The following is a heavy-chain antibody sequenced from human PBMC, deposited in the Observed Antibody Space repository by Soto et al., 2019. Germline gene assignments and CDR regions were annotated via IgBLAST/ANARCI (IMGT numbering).Heavy chain of an antibody. V-gene: IGHV4-59*01. J-gene: IGHJ6*02. Sequence: QVQLQESGPGLVKPSETLSLTCTVSGGSISSYYWSWIRQPPGKGLEWIGYIYYSGSTNYNPSLTTRITTSGDPSTIRYSLKPSSVTPADTAVYDCTREGLTRTIGICYYYGVDVWGQGTTVTVSS. CDR1: GGSISSYY. CDR3: TREGLTRTIGICYYYGVDV. CDR2: IYYSGST. D-gene: IGHD1-7*01.